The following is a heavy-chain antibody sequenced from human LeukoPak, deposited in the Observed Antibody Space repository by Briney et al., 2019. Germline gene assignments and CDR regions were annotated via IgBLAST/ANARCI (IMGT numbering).Heavy chain of an antibody. CDR3: ARGEYYYDSSGPNDAFDI. J-gene: IGHJ3*02. V-gene: IGHV1-69*13. Sequence: ASVTVSCKASGGTFSSYAISWVRQAPGQGLEWMGGIIPIFGTANYAQKFQGRVTITADESTSTAYMELSSLRSEDTAVYYCARGEYYYDSSGPNDAFDIWGQGTMVTVSS. D-gene: IGHD3-22*01. CDR1: GGTFSSYA. CDR2: IIPIFGTA.